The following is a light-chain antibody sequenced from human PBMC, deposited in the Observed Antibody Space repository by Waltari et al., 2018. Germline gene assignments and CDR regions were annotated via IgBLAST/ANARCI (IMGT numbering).Light chain of an antibody. V-gene: IGLV2-14*03. CDR2: DVS. CDR3: SSYTSGNTVI. Sequence: QSALTQPASVSGSPGQSITISCIGTSSDVGGYNYVSWYQQHPGKAPKLMIYDVSNRPSGVSNRFSGSKSGNTASLTISGLQAEDEADYYCSSYTSGNTVIFGGGTKLTVL. CDR1: SSDVGGYNY. J-gene: IGLJ2*01.